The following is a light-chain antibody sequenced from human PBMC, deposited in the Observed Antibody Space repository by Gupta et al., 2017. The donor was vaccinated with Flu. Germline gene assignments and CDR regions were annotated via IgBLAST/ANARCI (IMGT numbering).Light chain of an antibody. Sequence: ICCWTSRSLVSKDGIYYWCWLQKRPGQSPMRLIYAFTNPDSGVPDRCSGSGSVTDFTLKSRRVEDEDVGFYYCMRGPHPCTFGEGTRLEI. CDR3: MRGPHPCT. J-gene: IGKJ2*02. CDR1: RSLVSKDGIYY. V-gene: IGKV2-30*01. CDR2: AFT.